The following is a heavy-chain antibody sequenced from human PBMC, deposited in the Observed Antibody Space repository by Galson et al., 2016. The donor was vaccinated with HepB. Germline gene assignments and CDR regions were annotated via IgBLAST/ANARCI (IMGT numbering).Heavy chain of an antibody. D-gene: IGHD4-17*01. CDR2: ISAYNGNT. Sequence: SCKASGYTFTSYGISWVRQAPGQGLEWMGWISAYNGNTNYAQKLQGRVTMTTDTSTSTAYMELSSLRSDATAEYYCARDYGDYNLDAFDIWGQGTMVTVSS. CDR1: GYTFTSYG. CDR3: ARDYGDYNLDAFDI. V-gene: IGHV1-18*01. J-gene: IGHJ3*02.